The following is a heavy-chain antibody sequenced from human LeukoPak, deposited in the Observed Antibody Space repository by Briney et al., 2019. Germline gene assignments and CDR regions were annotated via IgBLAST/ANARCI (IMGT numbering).Heavy chain of an antibody. Sequence: SQTLSLTCTVSGGSISSGDYYWSWIRQPPGKGLEWIGYIYYSGSTYYNPSLKSRVTISVDTSKNQFSLKLNSVTAADTAVYYCARGRTYATRFDYWGRGTLVTVSS. J-gene: IGHJ4*02. CDR3: ARGRTYATRFDY. D-gene: IGHD2-2*01. CDR1: GGSISSGDYY. V-gene: IGHV4-30-4*01. CDR2: IYYSGST.